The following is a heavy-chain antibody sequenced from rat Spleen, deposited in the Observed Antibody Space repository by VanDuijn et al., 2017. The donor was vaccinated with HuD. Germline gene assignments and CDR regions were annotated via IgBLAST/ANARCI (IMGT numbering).Heavy chain of an antibody. CDR2: ITSGGRYT. CDR1: GFTFNKYW. CDR3: TTVRWGDY. D-gene: IGHD1-12*02. J-gene: IGHJ2*01. V-gene: IGHV5-31*01. Sequence: EVQLVESGGGLVQPGRSLKLSCVASGFTFNKYWMTWIRQAPGKGREWIATITSGGRYTYYPDSVKGRFTISRDNAKTTLYLQMDSLRSEDTATYYCTTVRWGDYWGQGVMVTVSS.